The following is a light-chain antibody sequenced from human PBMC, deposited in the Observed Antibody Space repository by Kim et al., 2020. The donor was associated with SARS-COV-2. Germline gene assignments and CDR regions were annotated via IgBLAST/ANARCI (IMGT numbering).Light chain of an antibody. V-gene: IGLV1-40*01. CDR2: RDV. CDR3: QSYDTRVSGSV. J-gene: IGLJ3*02. CDR1: SSNIGAGYD. Sequence: QKVSIYCTGSSSNIGAGYDVHWYKQLPGTAPKVFIYRDVKRPSGVPDRFSGSRSGPSASLVISGLQVDDEGDYYCQSYDTRVSGSVFGGGTQLTVL.